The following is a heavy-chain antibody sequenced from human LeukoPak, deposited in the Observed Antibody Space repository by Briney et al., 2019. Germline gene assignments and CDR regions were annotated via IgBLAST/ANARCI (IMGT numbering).Heavy chain of an antibody. CDR2: IYYSGST. CDR1: GGSISSGDYY. V-gene: IGHV4-30-4*01. J-gene: IGHJ3*02. D-gene: IGHD2-15*01. Sequence: SETLSLTCTVSGGSISSGDYYWSWIRQPPGKGLEWIGYIYYSGSTYYNPSLKSRVTISVDTSKNQFSLKPSSVTAADTAVYYCARDQEEASGYCSGGSCYAFDIWGQGTMVTVS. CDR3: ARDQEEASGYCSGGSCYAFDI.